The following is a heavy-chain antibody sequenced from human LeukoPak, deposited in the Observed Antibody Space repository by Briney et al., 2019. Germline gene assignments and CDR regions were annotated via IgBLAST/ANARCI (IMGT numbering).Heavy chain of an antibody. Sequence: SSETLSLTCAVYGGSFSGYYWSWIRQPPGKGLEWIGEINHSGSTNYNPSLKSRVTISVDTSKNQFSLKLSSVTAADTAVYYCARREVRAHFDYWGQGTLVTVSS. V-gene: IGHV4-34*01. J-gene: IGHJ4*02. CDR1: GGSFSGYY. CDR2: INHSGST. CDR3: ARREVRAHFDY.